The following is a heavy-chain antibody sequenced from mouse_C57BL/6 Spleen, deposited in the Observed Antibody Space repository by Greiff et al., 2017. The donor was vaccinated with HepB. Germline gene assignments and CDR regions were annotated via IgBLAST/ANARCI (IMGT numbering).Heavy chain of an antibody. Sequence: VHVKQSGAELVRPGASVKLSCTASGFNIKDDYMHWVKQRPEQGLEWIGWIDPENGDTEYASKFQGKATITADTSSNTAYLQLSSLTSEDTAVYYCTKDYGSSYDFDYWGQGTTLTVSS. D-gene: IGHD1-1*01. CDR1: GFNIKDDY. CDR3: TKDYGSSYDFDY. CDR2: IDPENGDT. V-gene: IGHV14-4*01. J-gene: IGHJ2*01.